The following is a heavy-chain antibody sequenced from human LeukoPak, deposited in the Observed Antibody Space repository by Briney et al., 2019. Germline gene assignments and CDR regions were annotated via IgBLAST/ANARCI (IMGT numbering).Heavy chain of an antibody. J-gene: IGHJ5*02. CDR3: AKDLGVVVPAAVQGWFDP. Sequence: GGSLRLSCAASGFTFSSYAMSWVRQAPGKGLEWVSAISGSGGNTYYADSVKGRFTISRDNSRNTLYLQMNSLRAEDTAVYYCAKDLGVVVPAAVQGWFDPWGQGTLVTVSS. D-gene: IGHD2-2*02. CDR2: ISGSGGNT. CDR1: GFTFSSYA. V-gene: IGHV3-23*01.